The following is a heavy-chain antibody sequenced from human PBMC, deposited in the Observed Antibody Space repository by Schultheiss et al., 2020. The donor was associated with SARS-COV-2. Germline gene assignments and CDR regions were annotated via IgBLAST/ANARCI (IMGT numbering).Heavy chain of an antibody. J-gene: IGHJ5*02. Sequence: SETLSLTCTVSGGSISSSNWWSWVRQPPGKGLEWIGEIYHSGSTNYNPSLKSRVTISVDKSKNQFSLKLSSVTAADTAVYYCARWIPSTVDLGNWFDPWGQGTLVTVSS. CDR2: IYHSGST. CDR3: ARWIPSTVDLGNWFDP. V-gene: IGHV4-4*02. D-gene: IGHD3/OR15-3a*01. CDR1: GGSISSSNW.